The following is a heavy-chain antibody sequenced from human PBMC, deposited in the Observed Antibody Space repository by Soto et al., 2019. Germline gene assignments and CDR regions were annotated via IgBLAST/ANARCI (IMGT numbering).Heavy chain of an antibody. CDR1: GYTFTSYG. CDR3: LRAQGSEYWPDDDTSYYDFWSGYAAFDI. CDR2: ISAYNGNT. D-gene: IGHD3-3*01. V-gene: IGHV1-18*01. J-gene: IGHJ3*02. Sequence: ASVKVSCKASGYTFTSYGISWVRQAPGQGLEWMGWISAYNGNTNYAQKLQDRVTMTTDTSTSTAYMELRSLRSDDTAVYYCLRAQGSEYWPDDDTSYYDFWSGYAAFDIWGQGTMVTVSS.